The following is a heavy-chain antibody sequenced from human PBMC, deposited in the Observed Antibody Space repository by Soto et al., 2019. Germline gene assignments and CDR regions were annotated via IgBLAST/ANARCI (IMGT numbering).Heavy chain of an antibody. CDR2: IYHSGST. J-gene: IGHJ4*02. CDR1: GGSISSGGYS. CDR3: ARGENYDFWSGYYNY. V-gene: IGHV4-30-2*01. D-gene: IGHD3-3*01. Sequence: SETLSLTCAVSGGSISSGGYSWSWIRQPPGKGLEWIGYIYHSGSTYYNPSLKSRVTISVDRSKNQFSLKLSSVTAADTAVYYCARGENYDFWSGYYNYWGQGTLVTVSS.